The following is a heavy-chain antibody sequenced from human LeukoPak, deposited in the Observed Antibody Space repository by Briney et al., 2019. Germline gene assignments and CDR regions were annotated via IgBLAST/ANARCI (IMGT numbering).Heavy chain of an antibody. D-gene: IGHD1-26*01. CDR1: GYTLTELS. J-gene: IGHJ3*02. CDR3: ATDGSGSYPDAFDI. Sequence: ASVKVSCTVSGYTLTELSMHWVRQAPGKGLEWMGGFDPEDGETIYAQKFQGRVTMTEDTSTDTAYMELSSLRSEDTAVYYCATDGSGSYPDAFDIWGQGTMVTVSS. V-gene: IGHV1-24*01. CDR2: FDPEDGET.